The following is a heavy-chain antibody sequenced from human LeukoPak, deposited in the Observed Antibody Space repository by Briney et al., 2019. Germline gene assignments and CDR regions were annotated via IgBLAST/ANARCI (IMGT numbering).Heavy chain of an antibody. J-gene: IGHJ4*02. CDR3: ASHKPPGSSTVDY. Sequence: SETLSLTCTVSGGSISSSSYYWGWIRQPPGKGLEWIGSIYYSGSTYYSPSLKSRVTISVDTSKNQFSLKLSSVTAADTAVYYCASHKPPGSSTVDYWGQGTLVTVSS. CDR2: IYYSGST. V-gene: IGHV4-39*01. D-gene: IGHD2-2*01. CDR1: GGSISSSSYY.